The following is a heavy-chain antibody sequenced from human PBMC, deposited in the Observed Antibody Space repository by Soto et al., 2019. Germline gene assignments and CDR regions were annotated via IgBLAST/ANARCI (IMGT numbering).Heavy chain of an antibody. CDR2: IDPSDSYT. Sequence: GESLKISCKGSGYSFTSYWISWVRQMPGKGLEWMGRIDPSDSYTNYSPSFQGHVTISADKSISTAYLQWSSLKASDTAMYYCARREYSGYDDPKATDYWGQGTLVTVPQ. CDR3: ARREYSGYDDPKATDY. J-gene: IGHJ4*02. D-gene: IGHD5-12*01. V-gene: IGHV5-10-1*01. CDR1: GYSFTSYW.